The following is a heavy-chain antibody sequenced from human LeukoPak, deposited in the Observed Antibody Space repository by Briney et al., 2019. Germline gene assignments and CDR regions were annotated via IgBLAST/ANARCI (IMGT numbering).Heavy chain of an antibody. CDR3: ARGADYYDSSGYYGRWRYYGMDV. D-gene: IGHD3-22*01. CDR2: IYTSGST. J-gene: IGHJ6*02. CDR1: GGSISSGSYY. Sequence: SETLSLTCTVSGGSISSGSYYWGWIRQPAGTGLEWIGRIYTSGSTNYNPSLKSRVTISVDTSKNQFSLKLSSVTAADTAVYYCARGADYYDSSGYYGRWRYYGMDVWGQGTTVTVSS. V-gene: IGHV4-61*02.